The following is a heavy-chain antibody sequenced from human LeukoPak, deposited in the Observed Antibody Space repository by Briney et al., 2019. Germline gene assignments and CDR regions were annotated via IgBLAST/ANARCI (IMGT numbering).Heavy chain of an antibody. V-gene: IGHV4-39*01. CDR2: IYYSGST. CDR1: GGSISSSSYY. D-gene: IGHD5-18*01. CDR3: ARHPVEGRADTANWFDP. Sequence: PSETLSLTCTVSGGSISSSSYYWGWIRQPPGKGLEWIGSIYYSGSTYYNPSLKSRVTISVDTSKNQFSLKLSSVTAPDTAVYYCARHPVEGRADTANWFDPWGQGTLVTVSS. J-gene: IGHJ5*02.